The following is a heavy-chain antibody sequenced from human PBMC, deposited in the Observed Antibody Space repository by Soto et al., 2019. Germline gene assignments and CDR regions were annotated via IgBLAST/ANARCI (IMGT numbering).Heavy chain of an antibody. CDR1: GGSFSGYY. CDR2: INHSGST. CDR3: ARVSVIYYYGMDV. D-gene: IGHD2-21*01. V-gene: IGHV4-34*01. J-gene: IGHJ6*02. Sequence: SETLSLTCAVYGGSFSGYYWNWIRQPPGKGLEWIGEINHSGSTNYNPSLKSRVTISVDTSKNQFSLKLSSVTAADTAVYYCARVSVIYYYGMDVWGQGTTVTVSS.